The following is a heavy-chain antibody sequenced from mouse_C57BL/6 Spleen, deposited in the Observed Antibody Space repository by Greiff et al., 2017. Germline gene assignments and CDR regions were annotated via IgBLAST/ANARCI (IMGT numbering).Heavy chain of an antibody. J-gene: IGHJ1*03. Sequence: DVMLVESGGGLGKKGGSVKISWEEEGGKGRGEARGWGGGTPEKGLEWVATISDGCSYTYYPDNVKGRFTISRDNAKNNLYLQMSHLKSEDTAMYYCAKSEYYDYDVWYFDVWGTGTTVTVSS. CDR2: ISDGCSYT. CDR1: GGKGRGEA. CDR3: AKSEYYDYDVWYFDV. D-gene: IGHD2-4*01. V-gene: IGHV5-4*03.